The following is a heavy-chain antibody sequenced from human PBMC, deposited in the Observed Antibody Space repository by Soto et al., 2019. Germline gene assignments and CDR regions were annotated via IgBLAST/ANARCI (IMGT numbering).Heavy chain of an antibody. Sequence: GGSLRLSCAASGFTFDDYAMSWVRQAPGKALEWVXVXSXXXSXYXAXSXXXXFTISRDNSKNTLYLQMNRLRAEDTAIYYCVREGSGWYSRGSFDFWGRGTMVTVSS. CDR2: XSXXXSX. V-gene: IGHV3-23*01. J-gene: IGHJ3*01. CDR3: VREGSGWYSRGSFDF. D-gene: IGHD6-19*01. CDR1: GFTFDDYA.